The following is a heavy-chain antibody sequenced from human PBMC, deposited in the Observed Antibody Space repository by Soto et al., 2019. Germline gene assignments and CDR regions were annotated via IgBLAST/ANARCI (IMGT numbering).Heavy chain of an antibody. D-gene: IGHD6-19*01. V-gene: IGHV4-39*01. Sequence: PSETLSLTCTVSGGSISSSSYYWGWIRQPPGKGLEWIGSIYYSGSTYYNPSLKSRVTISVDTSKNQVSLKLSSVTAADTAVYYCASSGRVAVAFDFFYWGQETLVTVPS. CDR1: GGSISSSSYY. CDR3: ASSGRVAVAFDFFY. J-gene: IGHJ4*02. CDR2: IYYSGST.